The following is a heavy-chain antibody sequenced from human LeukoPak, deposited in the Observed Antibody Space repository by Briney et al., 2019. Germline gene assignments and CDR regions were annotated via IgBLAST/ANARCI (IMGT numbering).Heavy chain of an antibody. D-gene: IGHD3-9*01. CDR1: GFTFSGYA. J-gene: IGHJ4*02. V-gene: IGHV3-30-3*01. CDR3: ARVVLRYFDLADY. Sequence: GGSLRLSCAASGFTFSGYAMHWVRQAPGKGLEWVAVISYDGSNKYYADSVKGRFTISRDNSKNPLYLQMNSLRAEDTAVYYCARVVLRYFDLADYWGQGTLVTVSS. CDR2: ISYDGSNK.